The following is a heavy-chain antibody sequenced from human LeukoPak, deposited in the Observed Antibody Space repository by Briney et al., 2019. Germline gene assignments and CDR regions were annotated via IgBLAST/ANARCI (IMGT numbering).Heavy chain of an antibody. J-gene: IGHJ4*02. D-gene: IGHD3-16*01. CDR1: GFTFSTSA. CDR3: AKRTGGGDFDY. V-gene: IGHV3-23*01. Sequence: PGGSLRLSCVVSGFTFSTSAMNWVRQAPGKWLEWVSFIAGSGGSTYYAESVKGRFTISRDNSKNTLFLQMNSLRADDTAVYYCAKRTGGGDFDYWGQGTLVTVSS. CDR2: IAGSGGST.